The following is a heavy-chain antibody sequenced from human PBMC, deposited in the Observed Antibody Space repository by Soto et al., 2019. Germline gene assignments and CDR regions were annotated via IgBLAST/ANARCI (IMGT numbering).Heavy chain of an antibody. J-gene: IGHJ4*02. D-gene: IGHD4-4*01. V-gene: IGHV4-39*01. CDR2: IYYSGST. Sequence: SETLSLTCTVSGGSLSSSSYYWGWISPPPGKGLEWIGSIYYSGSTYYNPSLKSRVTISVDTSKNQFSLKLSSVTAADTAVYYCARHGKTTVTDFDYWGQGTLVTVSS. CDR3: ARHGKTTVTDFDY. CDR1: GGSLSSSSYY.